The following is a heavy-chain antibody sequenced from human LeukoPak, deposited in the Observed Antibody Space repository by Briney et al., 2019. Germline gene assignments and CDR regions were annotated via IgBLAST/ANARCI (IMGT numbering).Heavy chain of an antibody. CDR3: ASYRSYCSSTSCLNWFDP. Sequence: GGSLRLSCAASGFTFSSYAMHWVRQAPGKGLEWVAVISYDGSNKYYADSVKGRFTISRDNSKNTLYLQMNSLRAEDTAVYYCASYRSYCSSTSCLNWFDPWGQGTLVTVSS. CDR2: ISYDGSNK. D-gene: IGHD2-2*01. CDR1: GFTFSSYA. V-gene: IGHV3-30-3*01. J-gene: IGHJ5*02.